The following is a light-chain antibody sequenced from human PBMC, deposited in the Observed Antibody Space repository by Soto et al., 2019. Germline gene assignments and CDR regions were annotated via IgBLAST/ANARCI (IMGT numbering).Light chain of an antibody. CDR1: QSVGSNY. V-gene: IGKV3-20*01. Sequence: EVVLTQSPVTLSLSPGERATLLCRASQSVGSNYLAWYQQKPGQAPSLLIYGTSKRATGIPDRFNGSGSETDFTLIITKVAPEDFAVYYCQQFVHSPYTFGQGTK. CDR3: QQFVHSPYT. J-gene: IGKJ2*01. CDR2: GTS.